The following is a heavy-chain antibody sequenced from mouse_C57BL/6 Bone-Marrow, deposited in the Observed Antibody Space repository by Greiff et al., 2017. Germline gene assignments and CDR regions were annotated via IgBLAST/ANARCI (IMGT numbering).Heavy chain of an antibody. Sequence: QVQLQQSGPELVRPGASVKISCKAPGYTFTSHWMQWVRQRPGQGLEWIGVILPGSGSTYYNEKFKGKATLTVDTSSSTAYMQLSSLTSEDSAVXFCARWEYDYDLAWFAYWGQGTLVTVSA. CDR1: GYTFTSHW. J-gene: IGHJ3*01. V-gene: IGHV1-56*01. D-gene: IGHD2-4*01. CDR3: ARWEYDYDLAWFAY. CDR2: ILPGSGST.